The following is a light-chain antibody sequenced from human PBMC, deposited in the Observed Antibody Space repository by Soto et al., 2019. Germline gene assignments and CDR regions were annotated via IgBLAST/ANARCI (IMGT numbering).Light chain of an antibody. Sequence: EIVMTQSPATLSVSPGERATLSCRASQSVRSNLAWYQQKPGQAPRLLIHGTSSRATGIPARFSGSASGTECTLTISSLQSEDFAVYYCQQYNQWPLTFGGGTKVEIK. V-gene: IGKV3-15*01. CDR1: QSVRSN. CDR3: QQYNQWPLT. CDR2: GTS. J-gene: IGKJ4*01.